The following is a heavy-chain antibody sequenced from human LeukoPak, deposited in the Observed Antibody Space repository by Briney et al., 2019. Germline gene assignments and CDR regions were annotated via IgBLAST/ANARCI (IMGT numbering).Heavy chain of an antibody. CDR3: ARDSTWIQLWLREFDP. J-gene: IGHJ5*02. V-gene: IGHV1-2*02. CDR1: GYTFTGYY. CDR2: INPNSGGT. D-gene: IGHD5-18*01. Sequence: ASVKVSCKASGYTFTGYYMHWVRQAPGQGLEWMGWINPNSGGTNYAQKFQGRVTMTRDTSISTAYMELSRLRSDDTAVYYCARDSTWIQLWLREFDPWGQGTLVTVSS.